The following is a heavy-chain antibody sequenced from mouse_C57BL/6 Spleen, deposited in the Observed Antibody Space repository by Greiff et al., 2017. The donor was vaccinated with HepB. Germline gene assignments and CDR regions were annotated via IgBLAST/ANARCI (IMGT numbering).Heavy chain of an antibody. CDR1: GYTFTDYN. Sequence: VQLQQSGPELVKPGASVKIPCKASGYTFTDYNMDWVKQSHGKSLEWIGDINPNNGGTIYNQKFKGKATLTVDKSSSTAYMELRSLTSEDTAFYYCATLGHYYASSHYYAMDYWGQGTSVTVSS. J-gene: IGHJ4*01. V-gene: IGHV1-18*01. CDR2: INPNNGGT. CDR3: ATLGHYYASSHYYAMDY. D-gene: IGHD1-1*01.